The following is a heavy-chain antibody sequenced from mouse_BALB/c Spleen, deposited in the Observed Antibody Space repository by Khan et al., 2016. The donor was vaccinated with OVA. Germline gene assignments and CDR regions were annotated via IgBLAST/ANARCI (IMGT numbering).Heavy chain of an antibody. CDR1: GYSFTSYW. CDR3: ARGGYGSFAY. D-gene: IGHD2-2*01. J-gene: IGHJ3*01. Sequence: QVQLKESGAELAKPGASVKMSCKASGYSFTSYWKHWVRQRPGQGLEWIGYINPSTGYTVYNQKFKDQATLTADKSSSTAYMQLSSLTSEDSAVYYCARGGYGSFAYWGQGTLVTVSA. CDR2: INPSTGYT. V-gene: IGHV1-7*01.